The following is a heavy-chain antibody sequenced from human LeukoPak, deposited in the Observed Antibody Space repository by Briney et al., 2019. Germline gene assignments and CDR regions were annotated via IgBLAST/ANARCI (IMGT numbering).Heavy chain of an antibody. V-gene: IGHV3-23*01. CDR2: ISGGGGST. D-gene: IGHD4-17*01. CDR1: GFTFTSYS. CDR3: ANEIRPNDH. Sequence: PGGSLRLSCAASGFTFTSYSMNWVRQAPGKGLEWVSTISGGGGSTYYADSVKGRFTISRDNSKNTLYLQMNSLRPEDTAVYYCANEIRPNDHWGQGTLVTVSS. J-gene: IGHJ4*02.